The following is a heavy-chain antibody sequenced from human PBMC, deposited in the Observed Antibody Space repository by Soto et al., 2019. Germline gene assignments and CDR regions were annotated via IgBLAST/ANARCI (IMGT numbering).Heavy chain of an antibody. Sequence: SETLSLTCTVSGGSISSYYWNWIRQSPGKGLEWIASLDYSGTTNYNPSLKSRITTSVDPSKKQFSLKMRSVTAADTAVYYCARDSFTQYSSSSKGFEYWGQGSLVTVSS. CDR2: LDYSGTT. CDR1: GGSISSYY. V-gene: IGHV4-59*01. CDR3: ARDSFTQYSSSSKGFEY. D-gene: IGHD6-6*01. J-gene: IGHJ4*02.